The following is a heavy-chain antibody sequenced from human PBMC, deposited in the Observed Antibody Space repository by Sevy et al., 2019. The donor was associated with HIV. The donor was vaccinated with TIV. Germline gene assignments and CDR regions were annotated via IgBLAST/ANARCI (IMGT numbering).Heavy chain of an antibody. CDR1: GFTVSSNY. V-gene: IGHV3-53*01. J-gene: IGHJ6*02. CDR2: IYSGGST. CDR3: ARGDMTTVIKKYYYYGMDV. Sequence: GGSLRLSCAASGFTVSSNYMSWVRQAPGKGLEWVSVIYSGGSTYYADSVKGRFTISRDNPKNTRYLQMNSLRAEDTAVYYCARGDMTTVIKKYYYYGMDVWGQGTTVTVSS. D-gene: IGHD4-17*01.